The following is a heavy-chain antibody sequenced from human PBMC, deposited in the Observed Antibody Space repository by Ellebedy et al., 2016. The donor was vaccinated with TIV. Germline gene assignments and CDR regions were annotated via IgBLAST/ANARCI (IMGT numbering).Heavy chain of an antibody. CDR2: VNPDSGGT. Sequence: ASVKVSCKAFGYTFTSYYIHWVRQAPGQGLEWMGWVNPDSGGTNYAQKFQGRVTMTRDTSISTAYMELSRLRSDDTAVYYCARVEQWLASDYYYGMDVWGQGTTVTVFS. CDR3: ARVEQWLASDYYYGMDV. V-gene: IGHV1-2*02. J-gene: IGHJ6*02. D-gene: IGHD6-19*01. CDR1: GYTFTSYY.